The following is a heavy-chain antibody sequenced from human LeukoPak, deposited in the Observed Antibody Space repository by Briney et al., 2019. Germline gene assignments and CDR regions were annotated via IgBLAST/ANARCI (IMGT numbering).Heavy chain of an antibody. CDR2: INHSGST. CDR3: ANRRGYSYGY. V-gene: IGHV4-34*01. D-gene: IGHD5-18*01. Sequence: SETLSLTCAVYGGSFSGYYWSWIRQPPGKGLEWIGEINHSGSTNYNPSLKSRVTISVDTSKNQFSLKLSSVTAADTAVYYCANRRGYSYGYWDQGTLVTVSS. J-gene: IGHJ4*02. CDR1: GGSFSGYY.